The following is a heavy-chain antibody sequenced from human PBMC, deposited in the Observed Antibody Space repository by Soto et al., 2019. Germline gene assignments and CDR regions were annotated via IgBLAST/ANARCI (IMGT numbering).Heavy chain of an antibody. CDR2: IYWDDDK. J-gene: IGHJ5*02. V-gene: IGHV2-5*02. CDR3: AHRRVPFGVVTWFDP. CDR1: GFSLSTSGVG. Sequence: QITLKESGPTLVKPTQTLTLTCTFSGFSLSTSGVGVGWISQRPGKALEWLALIYWDDDKRYSPSLKSRLTITKDNSKNQVVLTMTNMDPVDTATYYSAHRRVPFGVVTWFDPWGHGTLVTIS. D-gene: IGHD3-3*01.